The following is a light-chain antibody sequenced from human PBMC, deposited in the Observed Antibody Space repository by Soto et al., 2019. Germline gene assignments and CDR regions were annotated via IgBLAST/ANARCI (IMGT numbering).Light chain of an antibody. CDR2: GAS. CDR3: QQSFITPPLT. Sequence: DIQRTQSPSSLSASIGDRITITCRASQSISTYLNWYQQKPGKAPNLLIYGASTLQNGVPSRFSGSGSATDFTLTISSLQPEDFATYYCQQSFITPPLTFGGGTKVEIK. V-gene: IGKV1-39*01. J-gene: IGKJ4*01. CDR1: QSISTY.